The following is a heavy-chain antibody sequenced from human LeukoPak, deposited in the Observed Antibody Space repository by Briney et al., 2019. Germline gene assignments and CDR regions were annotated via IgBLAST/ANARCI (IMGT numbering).Heavy chain of an antibody. V-gene: IGHV4-34*01. Sequence: NPSETLSLTCAVYGASFSDYYWSWIRQPPGKGLEWIGEINHSGSTDYNPSLKSRVTISVDTSKSQFSLKLSSVTAADTAVYYCARGQGTVTTHWGQGTLVTVSS. D-gene: IGHD4-17*01. CDR2: INHSGST. CDR3: ARGQGTVTTH. CDR1: GASFSDYY. J-gene: IGHJ4*02.